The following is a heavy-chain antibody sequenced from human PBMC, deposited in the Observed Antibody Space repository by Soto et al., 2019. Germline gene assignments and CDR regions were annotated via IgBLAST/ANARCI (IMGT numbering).Heavy chain of an antibody. Sequence: QVQLVQSGAEVKNPGASVRVSCTASRYTFPNYGLTWVRQAPGQGPEWLGWIRLHNGETHYAPNFRGRVTVTTDTSTSTAYMELRGLRSDDTAMYYCATSLGPSGWFDYWGQGNPVTVSS. V-gene: IGHV1-18*01. J-gene: IGHJ4*02. CDR2: IRLHNGET. CDR1: RYTFPNYG. D-gene: IGHD6-19*01. CDR3: ATSLGPSGWFDY.